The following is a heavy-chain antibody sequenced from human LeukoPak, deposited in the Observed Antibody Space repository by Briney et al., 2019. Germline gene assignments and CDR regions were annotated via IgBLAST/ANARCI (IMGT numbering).Heavy chain of an antibody. CDR3: AKGLGVASPIVDALDM. V-gene: IGHV3-7*03. Sequence: GGSLRLSCAASGFTFSGHWMSWVRQAPGKGLEWVANINQGGSDKYYVDSVRGRFTISRDNAKNSLYLQMNSLRPEDMAFYYCAKGLGVASPIVDALDMWGQGTMVTV. D-gene: IGHD3/OR15-3a*01. J-gene: IGHJ3*02. CDR2: INQGGSDK. CDR1: GFTFSGHW.